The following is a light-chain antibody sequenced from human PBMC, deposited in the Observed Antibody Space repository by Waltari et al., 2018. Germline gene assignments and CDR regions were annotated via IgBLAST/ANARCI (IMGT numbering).Light chain of an antibody. CDR2: GNT. J-gene: IGLJ2*01. CDR1: ISTTGAAFA. V-gene: IGLV1-40*01. Sequence: QSVLTQPPSVSGAPGQRVSISSSGSISTTGAAFAVHWYQHLPRTPPKLLVYGNTNRPSGVPDRFSASKSATSASLAITGLEAEDEADYYCQSYDITLNAVVFGAGTKVTVL. CDR3: QSYDITLNAVV.